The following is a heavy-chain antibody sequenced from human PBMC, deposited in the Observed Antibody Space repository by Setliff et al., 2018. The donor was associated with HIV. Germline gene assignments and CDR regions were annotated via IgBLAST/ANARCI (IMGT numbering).Heavy chain of an antibody. CDR2: LHSLGSSRVSDTP. CDR3: ARGLSSQTYWGTRPPGLDY. D-gene: IGHD2-2*01. J-gene: IGHJ4*01. V-gene: IGHV4-4*08. CDR1: SGSMTGHY. Sequence: SETLSLTCSVSSGSMTGHYWTWVRQPAGKGLEWIGYLHSLGSSRVSDTPNYSPSLKSRITISLDTSKRQFSLTMTSVTAADTAVYYCARGLSSQTYWGTRPPGLDYWGQGSLVTVSS.